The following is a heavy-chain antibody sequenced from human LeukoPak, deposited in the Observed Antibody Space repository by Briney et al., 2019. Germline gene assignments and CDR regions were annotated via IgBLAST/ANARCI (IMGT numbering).Heavy chain of an antibody. Sequence: GGFLRLSCAASEFTFSRYSMTWVRQAPGKGLEWVSAIDSSNTYAHYADSVKGRFTISRDNAKNSLYLQMNSLRAEDTAVYYCARCTGRSCSSEWYFDLWGRGTVVTVSS. V-gene: IGHV3-21*01. CDR1: EFTFSRYS. CDR2: IDSSNTYA. CDR3: ARCTGRSCSSEWYFDL. D-gene: IGHD2-15*01. J-gene: IGHJ2*01.